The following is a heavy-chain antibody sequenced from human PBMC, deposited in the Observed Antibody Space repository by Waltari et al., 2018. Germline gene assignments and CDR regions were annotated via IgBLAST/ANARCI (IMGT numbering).Heavy chain of an antibody. CDR1: GYTLYEFS. CDR3: VTGRIMKNVGGVLVIEHDLRAGYFQF. V-gene: IGHV1-24*01. Sequence: QVQVVQSGAEVKKPGASVKVSCKVPGYTLYEFSIHWVRQAPGKGLEWMGGFDPEQRETVYAQNFQGRVTITEDTTTDTAYMHLSSLRSDDTAVYYCVTGRIMKNVGGVLVIEHDLRAGYFQFWGQGTLVVVSS. J-gene: IGHJ1*01. D-gene: IGHD3-16*02. CDR2: FDPEQRET.